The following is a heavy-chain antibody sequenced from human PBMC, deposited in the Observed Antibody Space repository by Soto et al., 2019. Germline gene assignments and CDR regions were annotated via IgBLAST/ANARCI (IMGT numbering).Heavy chain of an antibody. Sequence: GGSLRLSCAASGFTFSSYSMNWVRQAPGKGLEWVSSISSSSSYIYYADSVKGRFTISRDNAKNSLYLQMNSLRAEDTAVYYCARDAYYDFWSGLYGMDVWGQGTTVTVSS. V-gene: IGHV3-21*01. J-gene: IGHJ6*02. CDR1: GFTFSSYS. CDR2: ISSSSSYI. CDR3: ARDAYYDFWSGLYGMDV. D-gene: IGHD3-3*01.